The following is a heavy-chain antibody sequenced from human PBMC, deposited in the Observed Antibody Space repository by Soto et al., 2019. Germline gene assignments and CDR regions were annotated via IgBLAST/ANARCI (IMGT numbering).Heavy chain of an antibody. J-gene: IGHJ3*02. V-gene: IGHV5-51*01. D-gene: IGHD3-10*01. CDR2: IYPGDSDT. CDR1: GYSFTSYW. CDR3: ARRLPDYYGSGSYPI. Sequence: GESLKISCKGSGYSFTSYWIGWVRQMPGKGLEWMGIIYPGDSDTRYSPSFQGQVTISADKSISTAYLQWSSLKASDTAMYYCARRLPDYYGSGSYPIWGKGTMVTVSS.